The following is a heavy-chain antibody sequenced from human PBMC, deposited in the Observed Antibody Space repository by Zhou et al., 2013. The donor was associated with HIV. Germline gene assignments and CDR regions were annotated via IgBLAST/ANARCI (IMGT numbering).Heavy chain of an antibody. Sequence: QVQLVQSASEVKEPGASVNVSCKASGYTFTGYYMHWVRQAPGQGLQWMGWINPNSGGTNYAQKVQDRVTMTTDTSTSTAYMELRSLTSDDTAVYYCARDYQLFSHFDLWGQGTLVTVSS. CDR2: INPNSGGT. D-gene: IGHD2-2*01. V-gene: IGHV1-2*02. CDR1: GYTFTGYY. CDR3: ARDYQLFSHFDL. J-gene: IGHJ4*02.